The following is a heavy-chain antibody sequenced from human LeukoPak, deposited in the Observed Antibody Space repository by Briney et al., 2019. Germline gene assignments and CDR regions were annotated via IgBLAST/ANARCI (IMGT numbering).Heavy chain of an antibody. Sequence: NPGGSLRLSCAASGFTVSSNYMSWIRQPPGKGLEWIGYIYYSGSTNYNPSLKSRVTISVDTSKNQFSLKLSSVTAADTAVYYCARQGQRRLQLVGVPGAFDIWGQGTMVTVSS. CDR3: ARQGQRRLQLVGVPGAFDI. V-gene: IGHV4-59*08. CDR2: IYYSGST. CDR1: GFTVSSNY. J-gene: IGHJ3*02. D-gene: IGHD5-12*01.